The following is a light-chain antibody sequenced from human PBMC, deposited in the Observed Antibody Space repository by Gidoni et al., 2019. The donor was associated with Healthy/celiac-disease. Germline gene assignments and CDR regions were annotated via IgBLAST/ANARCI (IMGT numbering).Light chain of an antibody. V-gene: IGLV1-40*01. Sequence: QSVLTQPPSVSGAPGKRVTISCTGSSSNIGAVYDVHWYQMLPRTAPKLLIYGNSNRTSGVPDRFSCSKSGTSATLAITGRQAEDEADYYCQSYDSSLSGVVFGGGTKLSVL. CDR3: QSYDSSLSGVV. CDR1: SSNIGAVYD. J-gene: IGLJ2*01. CDR2: GNS.